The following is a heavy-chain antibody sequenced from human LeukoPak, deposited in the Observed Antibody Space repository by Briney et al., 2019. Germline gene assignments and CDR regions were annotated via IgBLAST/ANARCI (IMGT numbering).Heavy chain of an antibody. CDR3: ARVFSDYGDY. J-gene: IGHJ4*02. CDR2: ITPMFGTA. V-gene: IGHV1-69*01. CDR1: GGTFSSYA. D-gene: IGHD3-3*01. Sequence: SVKVSCKASGGTFSSYAISWVRQAPGQGLEWMGGITPMFGTANYAQKFQGRVTITADESTSTAYMELSSLRSEDTAVYYCARVFSDYGDYWGQGTLVTVSS.